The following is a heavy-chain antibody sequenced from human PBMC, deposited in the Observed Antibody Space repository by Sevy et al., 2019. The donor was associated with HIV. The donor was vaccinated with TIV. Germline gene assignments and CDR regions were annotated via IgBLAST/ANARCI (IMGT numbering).Heavy chain of an antibody. D-gene: IGHD1-20*01. CDR1: GDSLSSSAQY. Sequence: SETLSLTCTVSGDSLSSSAQYWGWVRQPPGKGLEWIGSVYYSGSPYYNSSLKSRVTISVDTSKNQFSLKLSSVTAADTAVYYCARHNSRAVLYYGMDVWGQGTMVTVSS. CDR2: VYYSGSP. CDR3: ARHNSRAVLYYGMDV. J-gene: IGHJ6*02. V-gene: IGHV4-39*01.